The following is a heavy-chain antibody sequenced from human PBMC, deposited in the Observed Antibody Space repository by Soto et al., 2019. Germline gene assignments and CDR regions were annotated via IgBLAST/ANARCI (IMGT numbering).Heavy chain of an antibody. CDR1: GLTFSSYG. J-gene: IGHJ4*02. V-gene: IGHV3-33*01. CDR3: VREGVEGLVRSGFDY. Sequence: QVQLVESGGGVVQPGRSLRLSCAASGLTFSSYGMHWVRQTPGKGLEWVAVIWYDGGNKYYADSVKGRFTISRDNSKNTLYLQMNSLRAEDTAVYYCVREGVEGLVRSGFDYWGQGTLVTVSS. CDR2: IWYDGGNK. D-gene: IGHD6-19*01.